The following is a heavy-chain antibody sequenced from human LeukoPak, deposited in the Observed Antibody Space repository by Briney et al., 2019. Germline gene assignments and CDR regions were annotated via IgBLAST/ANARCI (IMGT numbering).Heavy chain of an antibody. CDR2: INQDGSEK. J-gene: IGHJ3*02. D-gene: IGHD5-18*01. Sequence: PGGSLRLSCAASGFTFSSYWMSWVRQAPGKGLQWVANINQDGSEKYYVDSVKGRFTISRDNAKNSLFLQMNSLRAEDTAVYYCARDRGWIQHDIWGQGTMVTVSS. CDR3: ARDRGWIQHDI. CDR1: GFTFSSYW. V-gene: IGHV3-7*01.